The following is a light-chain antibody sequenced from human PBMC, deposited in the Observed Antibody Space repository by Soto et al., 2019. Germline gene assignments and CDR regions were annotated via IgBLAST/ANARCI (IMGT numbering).Light chain of an antibody. Sequence: DIQMIQSPSTLSASIGDRVTITCRASQSISSWLAWYQQKPGKAPRLLIDKASSLQSGVPSRFSGSASGTEFTLTVSSLQPDDFATYYCQQSRTFGQGTKVEIK. CDR2: KAS. V-gene: IGKV1-5*03. CDR1: QSISSW. CDR3: QQSRT. J-gene: IGKJ1*01.